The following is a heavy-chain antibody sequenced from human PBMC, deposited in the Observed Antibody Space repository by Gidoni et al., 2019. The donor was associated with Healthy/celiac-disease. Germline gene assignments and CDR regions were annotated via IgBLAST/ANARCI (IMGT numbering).Heavy chain of an antibody. CDR3: ARASPGTWIKLWLLDY. CDR1: GFIFSSYE. J-gene: IGHJ4*02. Sequence: VLLVESGEGSVQPGGSLRLSCAASGFIFSSYEMNWVRQAPGKGLEWVSYISSRGSTIYYADSVKGRFTISRDNAKNSLYLQMNSLRAEDTAVYYCARASPGTWIKLWLLDYWGQRTLVTVSS. D-gene: IGHD5-18*01. CDR2: ISSRGSTI. V-gene: IGHV3-48*03.